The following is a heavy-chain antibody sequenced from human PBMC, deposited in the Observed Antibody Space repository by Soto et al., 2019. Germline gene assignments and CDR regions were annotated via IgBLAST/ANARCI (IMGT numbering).Heavy chain of an antibody. Sequence: LRLSCAASGFTFDNYAIHWVRQTPGKGLECISRISWNSGSIAYSDSVKGRFTISRYNAKNSLYLQMNSLRAEDTALYYSAQDISNYYDSGGHGLYYYYGMDVWGQGTTVTVSS. CDR2: ISWNSGSI. V-gene: IGHV3-9*01. J-gene: IGHJ6*02. CDR1: GFTFDNYA. CDR3: AQDISNYYDSGGHGLYYYYGMDV. D-gene: IGHD3-22*01.